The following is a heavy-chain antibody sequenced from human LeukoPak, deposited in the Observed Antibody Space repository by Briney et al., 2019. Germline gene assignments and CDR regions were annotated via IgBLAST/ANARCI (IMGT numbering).Heavy chain of an antibody. CDR1: GSTFSNYW. CDR3: AKGGATVIDY. V-gene: IGHV3-74*01. CDR2: INSDGSST. D-gene: IGHD4-17*01. Sequence: PGGSLRLSCAASGSTFSNYWMHWVRQGPGKGLVWVSRINSDGSSTTSADSVKGRFTISRDNAKNTLYLQMNSLRAEDTAVYYCAKGGATVIDYWGQGTLVTVSS. J-gene: IGHJ4*02.